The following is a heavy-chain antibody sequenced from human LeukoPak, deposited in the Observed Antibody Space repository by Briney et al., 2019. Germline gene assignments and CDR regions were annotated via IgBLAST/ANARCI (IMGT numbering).Heavy chain of an antibody. CDR3: ARDRSITEKYSGSYFPDY. CDR1: GYTFTGYY. CDR2: IDPNTGGT. V-gene: IGHV1-2*02. Sequence: APVKVSCKASGYTFTGYYLHWVRQAPGQGLEWMGWIDPNTGGTKYTQKFQGRVTMTRDTSFSTAYMELSRLTSDDTAVYYCARDRSITEKYSGSYFPDYWGQGTLVTVSS. D-gene: IGHD1-26*01. J-gene: IGHJ4*02.